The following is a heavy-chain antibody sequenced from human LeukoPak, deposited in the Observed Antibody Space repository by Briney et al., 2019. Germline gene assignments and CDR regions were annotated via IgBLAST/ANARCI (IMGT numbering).Heavy chain of an antibody. CDR3: ASTPNGVAAIYFDY. J-gene: IGHJ4*02. V-gene: IGHV3-23*01. CDR1: GFTFSSHG. D-gene: IGHD2-15*01. Sequence: GGSLRLSCVASGFTFSSHGMNWVRQAPGKGLEWVSGITSGTRTYCADSVKGRFTISRDNSKNTLYLQMNSLRAEDTAVYYCASTPNGVAAIYFDYWGQGTLVTVSS. CDR2: ITSGTRT.